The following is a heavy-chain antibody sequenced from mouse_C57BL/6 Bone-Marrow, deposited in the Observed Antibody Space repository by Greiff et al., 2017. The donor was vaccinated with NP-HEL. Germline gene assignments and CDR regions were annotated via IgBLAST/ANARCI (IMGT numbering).Heavy chain of an antibody. J-gene: IGHJ3*01. V-gene: IGHV1-76*01. CDR3: ARKGYGGFAY. CDR2: IYPGSGNT. D-gene: IGHD1-1*02. CDR1: GYTFTDYY. Sequence: VQLQQSGAELVRPGASVKLSCKASGYTFTDYYINWVEQRPGQGLEWIARIYPGSGNTYYNEKFKGKATLTAEKSSSTAYMQLSSLTSEDSAVYFCARKGYGGFAYWGQGTLVTVSA.